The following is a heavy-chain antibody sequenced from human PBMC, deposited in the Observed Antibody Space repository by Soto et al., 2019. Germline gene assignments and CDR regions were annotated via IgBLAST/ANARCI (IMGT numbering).Heavy chain of an antibody. V-gene: IGHV4-30-2*01. J-gene: IGHJ4*02. CDR1: GVSINSYY. CDR3: YPGYFDY. CDR2: MYHSGST. Sequence: PSETLSLTCTVSGVSINSYYWSWIRQPPGKGLEWIGYMYHSGSTYYNPSLKSRVTISIDRSKNQFSLKLSSVTAADTAVYYWYPGYFDYWGQGTLVTVSS. D-gene: IGHD2-2*01.